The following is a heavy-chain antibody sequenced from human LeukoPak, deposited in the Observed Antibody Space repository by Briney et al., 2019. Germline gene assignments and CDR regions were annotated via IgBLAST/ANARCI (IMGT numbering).Heavy chain of an antibody. CDR2: ISGSGGST. CDR1: GFTFSSYA. D-gene: IGHD1-26*01. V-gene: IGHV3-23*01. CDR3: AKGEWELPTFFDH. Sequence: HAGRSLRLSCAASGFTFSSYAMSWVRQAPGKGLEWVSAISGSGGSTYYADSVKGRFTISRDNAKNILYLQMNNLGVEDTAVYFCAKGEWELPTFFDHWGQRTLVTVSS. J-gene: IGHJ4*02.